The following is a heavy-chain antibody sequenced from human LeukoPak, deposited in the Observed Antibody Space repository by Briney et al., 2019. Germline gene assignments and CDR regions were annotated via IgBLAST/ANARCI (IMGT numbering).Heavy chain of an antibody. D-gene: IGHD2-15*01. CDR2: ITSTSTYT. J-gene: IGHJ4*02. Sequence: PGGSLRLSCAAPGFTFSNYNMNWVRQAPGKSLEWVSSITSTSTYTFYADSVKGRFTISRDNAKNSLYLQMNSLRAEDTAVYYCASLSGYCSGGSCYGNFDYWGQGTLVTVSS. V-gene: IGHV3-21*01. CDR1: GFTFSNYN. CDR3: ASLSGYCSGGSCYGNFDY.